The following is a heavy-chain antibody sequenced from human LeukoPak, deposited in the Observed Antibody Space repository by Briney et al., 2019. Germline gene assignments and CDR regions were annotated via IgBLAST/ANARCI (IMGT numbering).Heavy chain of an antibody. Sequence: GGSLRLSCAASGFTFGSYAMKWVRQAPGKGLEWVSDIIGSGGSTYYADSVKGRFTISRDNSKNTLYLQMNSLRAEDTAVYYCAKDAGSGWLPDWGQGTLVTVSS. J-gene: IGHJ4*02. V-gene: IGHV3-23*01. CDR2: IIGSGGST. D-gene: IGHD6-19*01. CDR1: GFTFGSYA. CDR3: AKDAGSGWLPD.